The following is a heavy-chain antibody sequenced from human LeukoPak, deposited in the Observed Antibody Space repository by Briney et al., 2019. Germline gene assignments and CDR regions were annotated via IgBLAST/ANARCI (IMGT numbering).Heavy chain of an antibody. CDR1: GFTCSSYA. CDR2: FSGGGGYT. J-gene: IGHJ4*02. CDR3: AKGIYGSGTFYLFDY. V-gene: IGHV3-23*01. Sequence: PGGPLRLSCAASGFTCSSYAMRWVRHAPGGGLGWVSAFSGGGGYTYYAAPVKGRFTISRDNSKIPLYLQMSSLRAGDTAIYYCAKGIYGSGTFYLFDYWGQGTLVTVSS. D-gene: IGHD3-10*01.